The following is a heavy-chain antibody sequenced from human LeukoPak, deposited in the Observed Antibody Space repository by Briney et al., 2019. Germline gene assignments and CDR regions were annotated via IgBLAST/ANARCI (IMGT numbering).Heavy chain of an antibody. D-gene: IGHD4-17*01. Sequence: SETLSLTCTVSGGSISRGSYFWSWIRQPAGKGLEWIGRFYTSATPNYNPSLKSRVTISVDTSKNQFSLKLSSATAADTAVYYCARPDYGDYDGAFDIWGQGTMVTVSS. CDR3: ARPDYGDYDGAFDI. CDR2: FYTSATP. CDR1: GGSISRGSYF. J-gene: IGHJ3*02. V-gene: IGHV4-61*02.